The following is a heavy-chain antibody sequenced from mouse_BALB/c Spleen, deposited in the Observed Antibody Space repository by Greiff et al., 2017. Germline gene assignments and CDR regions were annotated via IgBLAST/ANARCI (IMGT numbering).Heavy chain of an antibody. Sequence: QVQLQQSGAELAKPGASVKMSCKASGYTFTSYWMHWVKQRPGQGLEWIGYINPSTGYTEYNQKFKDKATLTADKSSSTAYMQLSSLTSEDSAVYYCARPPFTTVVAPYAMDYWGQGTSVTVSS. J-gene: IGHJ4*01. D-gene: IGHD1-1*01. CDR3: ARPPFTTVVAPYAMDY. CDR1: GYTFTSYW. CDR2: INPSTGYT. V-gene: IGHV1-7*01.